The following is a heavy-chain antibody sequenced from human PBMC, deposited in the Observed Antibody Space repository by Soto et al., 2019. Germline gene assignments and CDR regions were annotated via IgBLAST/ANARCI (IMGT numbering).Heavy chain of an antibody. J-gene: IGHJ4*01. CDR3: ARAFCTNGVCYYFFDY. V-gene: IGHV3-30*12. Sequence: GGSLRLSCAASGFTFGTYAMHWVRQAPGKGLEWVAVIYYDGSNRYYGDAVKGRFTISRDNSNSTLYLQMSSLRAEDMALYYCARAFCTNGVCYYFFDYWGHGTLVTVSS. CDR2: IYYDGSNR. D-gene: IGHD2-8*01. CDR1: GFTFGTYA.